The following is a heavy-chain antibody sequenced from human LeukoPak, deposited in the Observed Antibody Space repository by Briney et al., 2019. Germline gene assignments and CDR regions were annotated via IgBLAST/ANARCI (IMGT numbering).Heavy chain of an antibody. CDR3: ARERFGEFRYYYYYYMDV. CDR1: GFTFSTYA. J-gene: IGHJ6*03. Sequence: PGGSLRLSCAASGFTFSTYAMSWVRQAPGKGLEWVSAISGTSSSTYYADSVKGRFTISRDNSKNTLYLQMNSLRAEDTAVYYCARERFGEFRYYYYYYMDVWGKGTTVTVSS. V-gene: IGHV3-23*01. D-gene: IGHD3-10*01. CDR2: ISGTSSST.